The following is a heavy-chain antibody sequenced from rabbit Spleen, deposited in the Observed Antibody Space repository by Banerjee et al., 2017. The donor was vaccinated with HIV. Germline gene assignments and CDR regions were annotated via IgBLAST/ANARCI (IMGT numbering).Heavy chain of an antibody. V-gene: IGHV1S45*01. CDR2: IYAGSSGST. CDR1: GFDFSSYG. D-gene: IGHD1-1*01. CDR3: ARGYSSGYHNYVEAFNL. Sequence: QEQLVESGGGLVQPGGSLKLSCKASGFDFSSYGVSWVRQAPGKGLEWIACIYAGSSGSTYYASWAKGRFTISKTSSTTVTLQMTSLTAADTATYFCARGYSSGYHNYVEAFNLWGQGTLVTVS. J-gene: IGHJ4*01.